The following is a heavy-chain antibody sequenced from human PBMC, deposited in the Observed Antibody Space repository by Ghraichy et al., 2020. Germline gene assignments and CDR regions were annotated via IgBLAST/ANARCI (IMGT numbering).Heavy chain of an antibody. Sequence: SETLSLTCTVSGVSISSSFWSWIRQPAGKGLEYIGGIYNNGNTKYNPSLKSRVTISVDTSKNQFSLRLSSVTAADTAVYYFARWFRDYGEYFDYWGQGILGTVSS. V-gene: IGHV4-4*07. CDR1: GVSISSSF. D-gene: IGHD4-17*01. CDR2: IYNNGNT. CDR3: ARWFRDYGEYFDY. J-gene: IGHJ4*02.